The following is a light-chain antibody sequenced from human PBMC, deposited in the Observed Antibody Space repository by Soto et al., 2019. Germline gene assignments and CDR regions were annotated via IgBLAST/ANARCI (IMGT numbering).Light chain of an antibody. J-gene: IGLJ3*02. CDR2: EVS. CDR3: SSFAGSNDLV. Sequence: QSVLTQPPSASGSPGQSVTISCTGTSSDVGNYDYVSWYQQHPGKAPKLIIFEVSQRPSGVPHRFSGSKSGNTASLTVSGLQPDDEADYYCSSFAGSNDLVFGGGTKLTVL. V-gene: IGLV2-8*01. CDR1: SSDVGNYDY.